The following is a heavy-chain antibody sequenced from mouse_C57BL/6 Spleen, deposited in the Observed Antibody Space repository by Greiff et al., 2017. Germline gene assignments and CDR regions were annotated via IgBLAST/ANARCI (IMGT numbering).Heavy chain of an antibody. CDR1: GFHIKNTY. Sequence: EVQLVESVAELVRPGASVKLSCTASGFHIKNTYMPWVKQSPEQGLEWIGRIGPANGNTKYATQVQGKANITADKSSNTPYLQLSNLTSEDTAIYYCSSKDYCDYWGQGTTLTVSS. CDR3: SSKDYCDY. CDR2: IGPANGNT. V-gene: IGHV14-3*01. J-gene: IGHJ2*01.